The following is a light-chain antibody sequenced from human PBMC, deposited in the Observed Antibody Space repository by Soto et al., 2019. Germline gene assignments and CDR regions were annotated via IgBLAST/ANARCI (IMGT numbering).Light chain of an antibody. CDR1: QDIYSY. Sequence: DIQLTQSPSFLSASGGDRVTITCRASQDIYSYLAWYQQKPGQAPKLLIYAASTLQSGVPSRFSGSRSGTQFTLTISSLQPEDSATYYCQHFKDYPLTFGGGTKVEIK. CDR2: AAS. J-gene: IGKJ4*01. CDR3: QHFKDYPLT. V-gene: IGKV1-9*01.